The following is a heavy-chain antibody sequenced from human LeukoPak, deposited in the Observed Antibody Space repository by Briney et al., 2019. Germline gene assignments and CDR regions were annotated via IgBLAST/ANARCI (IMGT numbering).Heavy chain of an antibody. CDR1: GGSLSGYY. D-gene: IGHD2-2*01. CDR2: INHTGIT. J-gene: IGHJ5*02. V-gene: IGHV4-34*01. CDR3: ARSEDCGSSSCYWFDP. Sequence: SETLSLTCAVSGGSLSGYYWSWIRQPPGKGLEWIGEINHTGITKYNPSLKSRVTISLGTSKNQFSLKLTSVTAADTAMYYCARSEDCGSSSCYWFDPWGQGTLVTVSS.